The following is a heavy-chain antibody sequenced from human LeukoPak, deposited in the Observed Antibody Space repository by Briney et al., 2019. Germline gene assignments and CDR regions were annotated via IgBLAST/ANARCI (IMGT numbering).Heavy chain of an antibody. V-gene: IGHV3-11*04. D-gene: IGHD5-12*01. J-gene: IGHJ6*03. CDR1: GFTFSDYY. CDR2: ISSSGSTI. Sequence: GGSLRLSCAASGFTFSDYYMSWTRQAPGKGLEWVSYISSSGSTIYYADSVKGRFTISRDNAKNSLYLQMNSLRAEDTAVYYCAITAYSGYDYNNMDVWGKGTTVTVSS. CDR3: AITAYSGYDYNNMDV.